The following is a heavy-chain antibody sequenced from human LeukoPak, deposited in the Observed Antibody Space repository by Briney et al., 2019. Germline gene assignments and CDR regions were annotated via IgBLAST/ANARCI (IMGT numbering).Heavy chain of an antibody. V-gene: IGHV3-30*04. CDR1: GFTFSSYA. J-gene: IGHJ6*03. CDR3: GASMVRGVIDYYYYMDV. CDR2: ISYDGSNK. Sequence: GRSLRLSCAASGFTFSSYAMHWVRQAPGKGLEWVAVISYDGSNKYYADSVKGRFTISRDNSKNTLYLQMNSLRAEDTAVYYCGASMVRGVIDYYYYMDVWGKGTTVTISS. D-gene: IGHD3-10*01.